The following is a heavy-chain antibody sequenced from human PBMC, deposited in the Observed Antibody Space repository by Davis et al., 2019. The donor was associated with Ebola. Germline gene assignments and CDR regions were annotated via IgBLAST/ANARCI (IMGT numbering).Heavy chain of an antibody. CDR1: GFTFSSYS. CDR3: TGTWLTYDY. D-gene: IGHD1-1*01. CDR2: ISYDGSNK. J-gene: IGHJ4*02. Sequence: SLKIPCAASGFTFSSYSMNWVRQAPGKGLEWVAVISYDGSNKYYADSVKGRFTISRDNAKNTLSLQMNSLKTEDTAVYYWTGTWLTYDYWGKGTLVTVSS. V-gene: IGHV3-30*03.